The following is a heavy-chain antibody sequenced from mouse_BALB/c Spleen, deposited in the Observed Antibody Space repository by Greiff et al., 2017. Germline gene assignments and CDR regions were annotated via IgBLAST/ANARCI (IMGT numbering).Heavy chain of an antibody. CDR2: ISSGSSTI. CDR3: ARGGRYFDY. J-gene: IGHJ2*02. D-gene: IGHD3-3*01. CDR1: GFTFSSFG. V-gene: IGHV5-17*02. Sequence: EVQRVESGGGLVQPGGSRKLSCAASGFTFSSFGMHWVRQAPEKGLEWVAYISSGSSTIYYADTVKGRFTISRDNPKNTLFLQMTSLRSEDTAMYYCARGGRYFDYWGQGTSVTVSS.